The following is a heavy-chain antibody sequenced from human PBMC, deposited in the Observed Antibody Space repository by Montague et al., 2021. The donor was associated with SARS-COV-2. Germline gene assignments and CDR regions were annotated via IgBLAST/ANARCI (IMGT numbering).Heavy chain of an antibody. CDR3: ARADYGDWSLDL. V-gene: IGHV3-33*01. J-gene: IGHJ2*01. CDR2: IWYDGSNK. D-gene: IGHD4-17*01. Sequence: SLRLSCAASGFTFSSYGMHWVRQAPGKGLEWVAVIWYDGSNKYYAVSVKGRFTISRDNSKNTLYLQMNSLRAEDTAVYYCARADYGDWSLDLWGRGTLVTVSS. CDR1: GFTFSSYG.